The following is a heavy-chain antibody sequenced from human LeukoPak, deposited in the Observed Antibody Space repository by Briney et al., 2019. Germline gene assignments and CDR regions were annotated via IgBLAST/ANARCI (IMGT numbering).Heavy chain of an antibody. Sequence: PGGSLRLSCAASGFTFSSDDMHWVRQAPGMGLEWVSSISSTSYIYYADSVKGRFTISRDNAKNTLYLQMNSLRAEDTAVYYCATAGYYLPDYWGQGTLVTVSS. CDR2: ISSTSYI. CDR1: GFTFSSDD. D-gene: IGHD3-22*01. CDR3: ATAGYYLPDY. V-gene: IGHV3-21*01. J-gene: IGHJ4*02.